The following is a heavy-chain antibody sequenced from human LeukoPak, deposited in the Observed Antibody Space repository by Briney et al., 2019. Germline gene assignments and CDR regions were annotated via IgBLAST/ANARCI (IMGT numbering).Heavy chain of an antibody. CDR2: IYYSGST. CDR1: GFTFDDYA. J-gene: IGHJ3*02. D-gene: IGHD3-3*01. CDR3: AREWAYYDFWSGPPDAFDI. V-gene: IGHV4-59*01. Sequence: LRLSCAASGFTFDDYAMHWVRQAPGKGLEWIGYIYYSGSTNYNPSLKSRVTISVDTSKNQFSLKLSSVTAADTAVYYCAREWAYYDFWSGPPDAFDIWGQGTMVTVSS.